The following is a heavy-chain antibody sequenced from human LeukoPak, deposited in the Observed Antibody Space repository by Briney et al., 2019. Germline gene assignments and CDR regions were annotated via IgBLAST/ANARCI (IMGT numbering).Heavy chain of an antibody. V-gene: IGHV3-23*01. CDR1: GFTFSSYV. Sequence: SGGSLRLSCAASGFTFSSYVMTWVRQAPDIGLEWVSTISAGGVTTYYADSVKGRFTISRDNSKNTLHLHMNSLRVGDAAVYYCVTRGTTATKYLEYWGQGTLVTVSS. CDR3: VTRGTTATKYLEY. CDR2: ISAGGVTT. D-gene: IGHD1-1*01. J-gene: IGHJ4*02.